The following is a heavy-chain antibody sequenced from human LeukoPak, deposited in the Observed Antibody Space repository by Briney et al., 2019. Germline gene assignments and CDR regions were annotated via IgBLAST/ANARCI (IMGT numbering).Heavy chain of an antibody. CDR3: AKDTDYGDSQMVDY. CDR1: GFTFSSYA. CDR2: ISRSGGST. V-gene: IGHV3-23*01. D-gene: IGHD4-17*01. Sequence: GGFLRLSCAASGFTFSSYAMSWVRQAPGKGLEGVAAISRSGGSTYYADSVKGRFTISRDNAKNTLYLQMNSLRAEDTAVYYCAKDTDYGDSQMVDYWGQGTLVTVSS. J-gene: IGHJ4*02.